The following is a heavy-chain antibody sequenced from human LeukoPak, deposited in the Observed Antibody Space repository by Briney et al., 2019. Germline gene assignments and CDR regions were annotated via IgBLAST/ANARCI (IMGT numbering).Heavy chain of an antibody. D-gene: IGHD3-10*01. CDR3: ARDFAREFTIDY. CDR2: ISSSSNII. J-gene: IGHJ4*02. Sequence: GGSLRLSCAASGFTFSNYNMNWVRQPPGKGLQWVSYISSSSNIIYYADSVKGRFTISRDNAKNSLFLQMNSLRAEDTAVYYCARDFAREFTIDYWGQGTLVTVSS. CDR1: GFTFSNYN. V-gene: IGHV3-48*01.